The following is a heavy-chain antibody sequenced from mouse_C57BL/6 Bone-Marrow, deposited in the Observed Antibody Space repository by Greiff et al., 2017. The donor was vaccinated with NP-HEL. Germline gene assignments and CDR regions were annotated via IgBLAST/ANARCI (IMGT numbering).Heavy chain of an antibody. V-gene: IGHV1-85*01. Sequence: VKLQESGPELVKPGASVKLSCKASGYTFTSYDINWVKQRPGQGLEWIGWIYPRDGSTKYNEKFKGKATLTVDTSSSTAYMELHSLTSEDSAVYFCARWGITTVVEDAMDYWGQGTSVTVSS. CDR1: GYTFTSYD. J-gene: IGHJ4*01. D-gene: IGHD1-1*01. CDR2: IYPRDGST. CDR3: ARWGITTVVEDAMDY.